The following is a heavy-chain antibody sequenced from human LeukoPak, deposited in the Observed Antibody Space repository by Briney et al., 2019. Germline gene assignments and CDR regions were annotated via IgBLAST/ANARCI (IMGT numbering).Heavy chain of an antibody. V-gene: IGHV3-30*04. CDR2: ISYDGSNK. Sequence: GGSLRLSCAASGFTFSSYAMHWVRQAPGKGLEWVAVISYDGSNKYYADSVKGRFTISRDSSKNTLYLQMNSLRAEDTAVYYCARESLLLWRATAYYYYGMDVWGQGTTVTVSS. D-gene: IGHD3-10*01. J-gene: IGHJ6*02. CDR3: ARESLLLWRATAYYYYGMDV. CDR1: GFTFSSYA.